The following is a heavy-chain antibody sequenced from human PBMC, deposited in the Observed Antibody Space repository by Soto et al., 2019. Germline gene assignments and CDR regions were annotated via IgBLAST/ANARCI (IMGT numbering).Heavy chain of an antibody. CDR1: GGTFSSYA. V-gene: IGHV1-69*13. J-gene: IGHJ6*02. Sequence: GASVKVSCKASGGTFSSYAISWVRQAPGQGLEWMGGIIPIFGTANYAQKFQGRVTITADESTSTAYMELSSLRSEDTAVYYCARWGITAGTTLRPYYGMGVWGQGTTVTVSS. D-gene: IGHD6-13*01. CDR3: ARWGITAGTTLRPYYGMGV. CDR2: IIPIFGTA.